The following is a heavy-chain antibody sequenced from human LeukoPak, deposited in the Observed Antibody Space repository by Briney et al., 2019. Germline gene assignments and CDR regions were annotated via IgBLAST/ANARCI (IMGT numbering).Heavy chain of an antibody. CDR1: GGSLSSYY. V-gene: IGHV4-59*01. D-gene: IGHD6-13*01. CDR3: ASQPAAGIYFDY. CDR2: IYYSGST. Sequence: SETLSLTCTVSGGSLSSYYWSWIRQPPGKGLEWIGYIYYSGSTNYNPSLKSRVTISVDTSKNQFSLKLSSVNAADTAVYCCASQPAAGIYFDYWGQGTLVTVSS. J-gene: IGHJ4*02.